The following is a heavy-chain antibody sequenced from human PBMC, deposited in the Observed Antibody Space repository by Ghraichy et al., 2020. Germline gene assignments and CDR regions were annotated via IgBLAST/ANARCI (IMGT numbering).Heavy chain of an antibody. CDR2: IHTDGTTT. CDR3: VRDNDGGRDI. V-gene: IGHV3-74*01. CDR1: GFTLGTYW. Sequence: GGSLRLSCAASGFTLGTYWMHWFRQAPGKGLVWVSRIHTDGTTTYYADSVKGRFTISRDDAKNTLYLQMHSLRVEDTALYYCVRDNDGGRDIWGRGTMVTVSS. D-gene: IGHD1-1*01. J-gene: IGHJ3*02.